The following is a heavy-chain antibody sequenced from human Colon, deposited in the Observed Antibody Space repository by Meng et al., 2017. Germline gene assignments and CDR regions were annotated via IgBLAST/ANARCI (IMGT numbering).Heavy chain of an antibody. Sequence: QGQLQEAGPGLVKPSETLSLTCAGSGGSISRGDWWSWVRQPPGKGLEWIGETSHSGSTNYSPSLKSRVTISLDKSKNQLSLKLNSVTAADTAVYYCASSDYYRSDYWGQGTLVTVSS. CDR2: TSHSGST. CDR3: ASSDYYRSDY. CDR1: GGSISRGDW. V-gene: IGHV4-4*02. J-gene: IGHJ4*02. D-gene: IGHD3-22*01.